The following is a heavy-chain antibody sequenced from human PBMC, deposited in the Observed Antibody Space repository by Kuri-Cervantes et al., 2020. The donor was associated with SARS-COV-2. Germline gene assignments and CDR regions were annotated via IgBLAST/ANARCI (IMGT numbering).Heavy chain of an antibody. CDR3: ARDRLAVAGGPDYYYGMDV. Sequence: LRLSCAVSGGSISSGGYSWSWIRQPPGKGLEWIGYIYHSGSTYYNPSLKSRVTISVDTSKNQFSLKLSSVTAADTAVYYCARDRLAVAGGPDYYYGMDVWGQGTTVTVSS. CDR2: IYHSGST. CDR1: GGSISSGGYS. D-gene: IGHD6-19*01. V-gene: IGHV4-30-2*01. J-gene: IGHJ6*02.